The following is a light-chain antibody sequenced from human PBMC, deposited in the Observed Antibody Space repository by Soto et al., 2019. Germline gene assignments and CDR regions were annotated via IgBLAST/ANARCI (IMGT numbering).Light chain of an antibody. V-gene: IGKV1-16*02. CDR2: AAS. CDR3: QHYNTYPIT. Sequence: DIQMTQSPSSLSASVGDRVTITCRASQAISNYVAWFQQKPGKAPKSLIYAASSLRSGVPSKFSGSGSGTDFTLTISNLQPEDFATYYYQHYNTYPITFGQGTRLEI. CDR1: QAISNY. J-gene: IGKJ5*01.